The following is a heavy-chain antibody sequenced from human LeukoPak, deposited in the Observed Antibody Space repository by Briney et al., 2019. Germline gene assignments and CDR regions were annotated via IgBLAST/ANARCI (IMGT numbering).Heavy chain of an antibody. Sequence: ASVKVSCKASGYTFTTYDINWVRQATGQGLEWMGWMNPKSGNTGYAQRLQGRVTMTTDTSTSTAYMELRSLRSDDTAVYYCARVHYPMAPYFDYWGQGTLVTVSS. CDR1: GYTFTTYD. D-gene: IGHD3-10*01. J-gene: IGHJ4*02. V-gene: IGHV1-8*01. CDR3: ARVHYPMAPYFDY. CDR2: MNPKSGNT.